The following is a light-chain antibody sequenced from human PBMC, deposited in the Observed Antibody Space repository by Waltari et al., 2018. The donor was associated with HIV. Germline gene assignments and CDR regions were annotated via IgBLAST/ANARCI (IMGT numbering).Light chain of an antibody. CDR2: DVS. CDR1: SSDVGGYNY. V-gene: IGLV2-14*01. Sequence: QSALTQPASVSGSPGQSITISCTGTSSDVGGYNYVSWYQQHPGKAPKLMIYDVSKRPSGVSNRFSGSKSGNTASLTISGLQAEDEADYYCSSYTSSSTFDVFGGGTKLTVL. J-gene: IGLJ2*01. CDR3: SSYTSSSTFDV.